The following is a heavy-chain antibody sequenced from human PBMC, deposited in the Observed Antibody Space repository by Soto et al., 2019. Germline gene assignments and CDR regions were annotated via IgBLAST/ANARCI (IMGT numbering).Heavy chain of an antibody. Sequence: QTGGSLRLSCAASGFTFSSFGMHWVRQAPGKGLEWVTVMSYDGDNKYYADSVKGRFTISRDNSKNTLHLQMNSLRVEDTAVYYCAKAPSGWSNGMDVWGQGTTVTVSS. CDR2: MSYDGDNK. V-gene: IGHV3-30*18. J-gene: IGHJ6*02. CDR1: GFTFSSFG. CDR3: AKAPSGWSNGMDV. D-gene: IGHD6-19*01.